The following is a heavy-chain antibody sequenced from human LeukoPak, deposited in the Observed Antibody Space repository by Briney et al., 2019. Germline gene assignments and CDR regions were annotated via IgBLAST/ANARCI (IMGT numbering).Heavy chain of an antibody. CDR2: ISSSGSTI. Sequence: PGGSLRLSWAASGFTFSDYYMSWIRQPPGKVLGWVSCISSSGSTIYYADSVKGRFTISRDHAKISLYLQMNSLRAEDTAVYYCARDEYYYDSSTGLDYWGQGPLVTVSS. V-gene: IGHV3-11*04. D-gene: IGHD3-22*01. CDR3: ARDEYYYDSSTGLDY. CDR1: GFTFSDYY. J-gene: IGHJ4*02.